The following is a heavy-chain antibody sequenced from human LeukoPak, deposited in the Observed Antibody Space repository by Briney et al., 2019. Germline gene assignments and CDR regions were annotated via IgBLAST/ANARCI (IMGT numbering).Heavy chain of an antibody. Sequence: GGSLRLSCAASRFTFSSYSMNWVRQPPGKGLEWVASISSSSSYIYYADSVKGRFTISRDNAKNSLYLQMNSLRAEDTAVYYCASLERYDILTGPFDYWGQGTLVSVSS. J-gene: IGHJ4*02. CDR2: ISSSSSYI. D-gene: IGHD3-9*01. V-gene: IGHV3-21*01. CDR3: ASLERYDILTGPFDY. CDR1: RFTFSSYS.